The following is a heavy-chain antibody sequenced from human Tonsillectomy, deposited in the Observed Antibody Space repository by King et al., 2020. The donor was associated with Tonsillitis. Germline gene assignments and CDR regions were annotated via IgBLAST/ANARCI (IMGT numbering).Heavy chain of an antibody. CDR1: AGSISSGDYY. D-gene: IGHD2-15*01. CDR3: ARLVGGFNWFDP. J-gene: IGHJ5*02. V-gene: IGHV4-30-4*01. CDR2: IYYSGST. Sequence: VQLQESGPGLVKPSQTLSLTCTVSAGSISSGDYYWNWIRQPPGKGLEWIGYIYYSGSTYYNPSLKSRVTISVDTSKNQFSLKLTSGTAADTAVYYCARLVGGFNWFDPWGQGTLVTVSS.